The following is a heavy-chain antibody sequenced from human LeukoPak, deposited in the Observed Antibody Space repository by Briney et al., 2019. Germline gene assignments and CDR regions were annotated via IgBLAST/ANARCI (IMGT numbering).Heavy chain of an antibody. CDR2: INPNSGGT. CDR3: ARDLFGDGWFDP. Sequence: GASVKVSCKASGYTFTGYYMHWVRQAPGQGLEWMGWINPNSGGTNYAQKFQGWVTMTRDTFISTAYMELSRLRSDDTAVYYCARDLFGDGWFDPWGQGTLVTVSS. V-gene: IGHV1-2*04. CDR1: GYTFTGYY. D-gene: IGHD3-10*02. J-gene: IGHJ5*02.